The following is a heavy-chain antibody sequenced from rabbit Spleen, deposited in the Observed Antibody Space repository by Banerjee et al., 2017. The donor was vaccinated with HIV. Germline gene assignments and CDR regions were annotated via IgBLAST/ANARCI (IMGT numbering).Heavy chain of an antibody. CDR3: VRGASDSGYYNL. V-gene: IGHV1S47*01. J-gene: IGHJ4*01. D-gene: IGHD1-1*01. Sequence: QEQLMESGGGLVQPGGSLKLSCKASGFDFSRTGVSWVRQAPGKGLEWIGYIDLLFGTTSSANWVNGRFTISSHNAQNTVFLQMTSLTAADTATYFCVRGASDSGYYNLWGPGTLVTVS. CDR1: GFDFSRTG. CDR2: IDLLFGTT.